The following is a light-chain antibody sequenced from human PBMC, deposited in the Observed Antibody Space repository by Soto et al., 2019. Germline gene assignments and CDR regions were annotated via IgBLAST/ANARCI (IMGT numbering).Light chain of an antibody. V-gene: IGKV2-28*01. Sequence: DIVMTQSPVSLPVTPGEPSSISFRSSQSLLHRNGYNYLDWYLQKPGQSPQLLIYLGSDRAAGIPDRFSGSGSGTGFTLTIASLQSEDFAVYYCQHYNNWPFTFGPGTKVDI. J-gene: IGKJ3*01. CDR3: QHYNNWPFT. CDR2: LGS. CDR1: QSLLHRNGYNY.